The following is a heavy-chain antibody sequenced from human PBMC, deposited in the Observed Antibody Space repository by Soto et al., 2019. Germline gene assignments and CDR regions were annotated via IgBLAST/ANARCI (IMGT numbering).Heavy chain of an antibody. CDR3: ARWARGVLAGTYSFDY. CDR1: GFTFSSYA. J-gene: IGHJ4*02. V-gene: IGHV3-64*01. D-gene: IGHD6-19*01. Sequence: EVQRVESGGGLVQPGGSLRLSCAASGFTFSSYAMYWVRQAPGKGLEYVSAISSNGGSTSYANSVKGRFTISRDNFKNTLHLHTGSLISVDMAIYYFARWARGVLAGTYSFDYWGQGTLVTVSS. CDR2: ISSNGGST.